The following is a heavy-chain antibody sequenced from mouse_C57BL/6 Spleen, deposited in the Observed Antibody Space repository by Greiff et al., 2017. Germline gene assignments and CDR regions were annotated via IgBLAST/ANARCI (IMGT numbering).Heavy chain of an antibody. CDR2: INPYNGGT. Sequence: EVQLQQSGPVLVKPGASVKMSCKASGYTFPDSYMNWVQQSHGKSLEWIGVINPYNGGTSYNQKFKGKAPLTVDKSSSTAYMELNSLTSEDSAVYYCARKGNDGYYEGYFDVWGTGTTVTVSS. CDR3: ARKGNDGYYEGYFDV. V-gene: IGHV1-19*01. J-gene: IGHJ1*03. CDR1: GYTFPDSY. D-gene: IGHD2-3*01.